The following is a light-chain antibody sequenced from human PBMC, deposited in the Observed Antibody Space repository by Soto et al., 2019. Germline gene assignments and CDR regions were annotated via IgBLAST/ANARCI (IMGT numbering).Light chain of an antibody. V-gene: IGKV3-11*01. CDR2: DAS. J-gene: IGKJ4*01. CDR3: QRRSNGLT. Sequence: EIVLTQSPATLSLSPGERATLSCRASQSVSTYLACYQQKSGQPPRLLIYDASNRATGIPARFGGGGSGAVATLTLSYIQPEDFAVEASQRRSNGLTSGGGTKVDIK. CDR1: QSVSTY.